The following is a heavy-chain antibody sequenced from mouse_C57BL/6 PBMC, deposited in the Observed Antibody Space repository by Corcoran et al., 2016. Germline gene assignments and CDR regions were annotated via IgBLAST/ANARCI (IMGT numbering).Heavy chain of an antibody. J-gene: IGHJ4*01. D-gene: IGHD2-5*01. CDR1: GYTFTDYN. V-gene: IGHV1-18*01. CDR3: ARSPLPAYSNYAMDY. CDR2: INPNNGGT. Sequence: EVQLQQSGPELVKPGASVKIPCKASGYTFTDYNMDWVKQSHGKSLEWIGDINPNNGGTIYNQKFKGKATLTVDKSSSTAYMELRSLTSEDTAVYYCARSPLPAYSNYAMDYWGQGTSVTVSS.